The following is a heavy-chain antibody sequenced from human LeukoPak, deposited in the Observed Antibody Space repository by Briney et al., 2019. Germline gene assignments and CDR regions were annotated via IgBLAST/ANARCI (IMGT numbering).Heavy chain of an antibody. CDR2: INHSGST. J-gene: IGHJ4*02. V-gene: IGHV4-34*01. Sequence: SETLSLTCAVYGGSFSGYYWSWIRQPPGKGLEWIGEINHSGSTNYNPSLKSRVTISVDTSKNQFSLKLSSVTAADTAVYYCATRPVRLERGDYWGQGTLVTVSS. CDR1: GGSFSGYY. D-gene: IGHD1-1*01. CDR3: ATRPVRLERGDY.